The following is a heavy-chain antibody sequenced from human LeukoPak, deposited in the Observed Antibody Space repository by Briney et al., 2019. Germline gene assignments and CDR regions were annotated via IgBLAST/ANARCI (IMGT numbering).Heavy chain of an antibody. J-gene: IGHJ4*02. CDR1: GGSISSSSYY. CDR2: IYYSGST. D-gene: IGHD5-12*01. CDR3: ARDFGGYSLFDY. V-gene: IGHV4-39*07. Sequence: SETLSLTCTVSGGSISSSSYYWGWIRQPPGKGLEWIGSIYYSGSTYYNPSLKSRVTISVDTSKNQFSLKLSSVTAADTAVYYCARDFGGYSLFDYWGQGTLVTVSS.